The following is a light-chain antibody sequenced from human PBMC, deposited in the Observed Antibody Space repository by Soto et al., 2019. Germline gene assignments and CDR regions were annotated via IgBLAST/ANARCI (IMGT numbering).Light chain of an antibody. V-gene: IGKV3-15*01. CDR1: QSVSIN. J-gene: IGKJ1*01. Sequence: EMVMTQSPGTLSVSPGERATLSCRASQSVSINLAWYQQKPGQAPRLLIYGASTRATGIAARFSGSGSGTEFTLTISSLHSEDFAVYYCQQDDYLWTFGQGTKVEIK. CDR2: GAS. CDR3: QQDDYLWT.